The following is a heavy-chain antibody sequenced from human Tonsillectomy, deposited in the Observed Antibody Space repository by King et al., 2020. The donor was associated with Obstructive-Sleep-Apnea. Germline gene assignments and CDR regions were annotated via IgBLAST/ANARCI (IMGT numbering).Heavy chain of an antibody. Sequence: VQLVESGGGLVKPGGSLRLSCAASGFTFSNAWMSWVRQAPGKGLEWVGRIKSKTEGGTTEYAAPVKGRFTISRDDSKNTLYLQMNSLKTEDTAVYYCTTELWGYSYGYSPDYWGQGTLVTVSS. CDR2: IKSKTEGGTT. J-gene: IGHJ4*02. D-gene: IGHD5-18*01. CDR1: GFTFSNAW. V-gene: IGHV3-15*01. CDR3: TTELWGYSYGYSPDY.